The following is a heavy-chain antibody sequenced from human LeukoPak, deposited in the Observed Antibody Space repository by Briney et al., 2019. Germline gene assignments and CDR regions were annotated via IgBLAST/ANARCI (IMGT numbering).Heavy chain of an antibody. J-gene: IGHJ4*02. CDR3: ARVPTVTFFDY. CDR1: GGSISSSSYY. Sequence: SETLSLTCTVSGGSISSSSYYWGWIRQPPGKGLEWIGSIYYSRSTYYNPSLKSRVTISVDTSKNQFSLKLSSVTAADTAVYYCARVPTVTFFDYWGQGTLVTVSS. CDR2: IYYSRST. D-gene: IGHD4-17*01. V-gene: IGHV4-39*01.